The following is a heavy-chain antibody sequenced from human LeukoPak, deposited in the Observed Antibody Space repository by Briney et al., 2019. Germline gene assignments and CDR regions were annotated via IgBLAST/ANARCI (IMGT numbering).Heavy chain of an antibody. Sequence: GGSLRLSCAASGLTFSRYNMNWVRQAPGKGLEWVSVIYDNGDAYSADSVKGRFTISRHNSKNTLYLQMNSLRPEDTAVYYCAGGSRRDGYDYWGQGTLVTVSS. CDR3: AGGSRRDGYDY. CDR2: IYDNGDA. D-gene: IGHD5-24*01. V-gene: IGHV3-53*04. CDR1: GLTFSRYN. J-gene: IGHJ4*02.